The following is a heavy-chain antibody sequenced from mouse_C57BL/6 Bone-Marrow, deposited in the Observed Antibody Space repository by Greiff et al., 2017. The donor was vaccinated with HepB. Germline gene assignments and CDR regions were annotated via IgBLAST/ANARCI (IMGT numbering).Heavy chain of an antibody. Sequence: ESGPGLVAPSQSLSITCTVSGFSLTSYGVHWVRQPPGKGLEWLVVIWSDGSPTYNSALKSRLSISKDNSKSQVFLKMNSLQTDDTAMYYCARGGYYDYEEYFDVWGTGTTVTVSS. V-gene: IGHV2-6*03. D-gene: IGHD2-4*01. CDR1: GFSLTSYG. J-gene: IGHJ1*03. CDR2: IWSDGSP. CDR3: ARGGYYDYEEYFDV.